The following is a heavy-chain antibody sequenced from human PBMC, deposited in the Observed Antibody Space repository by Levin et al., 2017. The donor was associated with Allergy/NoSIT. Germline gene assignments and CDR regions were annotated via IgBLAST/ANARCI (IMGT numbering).Heavy chain of an antibody. V-gene: IGHV3-9*01. CDR3: AKGLNWGSPNTFDY. CDR2: INWNRDKI. D-gene: IGHD7-27*01. Sequence: LSLTCAASGFTFGDYAMHWVRQAPGKGLEWVSGINWNRDKIGYADSVRARFTISIDNAKNSLYLQMNSLGPEDTALYYCAKGLNWGSPNTFDYWGQGTLVTVSS. J-gene: IGHJ4*02. CDR1: GFTFGDYA.